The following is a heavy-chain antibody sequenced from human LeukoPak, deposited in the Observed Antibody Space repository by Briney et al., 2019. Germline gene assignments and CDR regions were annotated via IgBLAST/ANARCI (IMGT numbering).Heavy chain of an antibody. J-gene: IGHJ4*02. CDR1: GFTFSSYA. D-gene: IGHD3-10*01. CDR2: ISYDGSNK. Sequence: GGSLRLSCVASGFTFSSYAMHWVRQAPGKGLEWVAVISYDGSNKYYADSVKGRFTISRDNAKNSLFLQMNSLRAEDTAVYYCTREDYYYASGRWAQGTLVTVSS. V-gene: IGHV3-30-3*01. CDR3: TREDYYYASGR.